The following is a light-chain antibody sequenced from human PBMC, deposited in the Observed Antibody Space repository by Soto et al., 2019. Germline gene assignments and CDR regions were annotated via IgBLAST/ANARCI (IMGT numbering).Light chain of an antibody. V-gene: IGLV1-44*01. CDR2: RNI. CDR1: SSNIGSNT. CDR3: AAWDDSLNAWV. J-gene: IGLJ3*02. Sequence: QSVLTQPPSASGTPGQRVTISCSGSSSNIGSNTVNWYQQLPGTAPKLLMYRNIQRPSGVPDRFSGSKSGTSASLAISGLQSEDEADYYCAAWDDSLNAWVFGGGTQLTVL.